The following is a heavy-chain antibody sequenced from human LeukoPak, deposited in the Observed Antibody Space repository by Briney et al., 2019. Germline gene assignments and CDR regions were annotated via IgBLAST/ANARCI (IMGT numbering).Heavy chain of an antibody. D-gene: IGHD2-15*01. J-gene: IGHJ5*02. CDR2: MNPNSGNT. CDR1: GYTFTSYY. CDR3: ARSRFPSSGGRSGRFDP. V-gene: IGHV1-8*02. Sequence: ASVKVSRKASGYTFTSYYMHWVRQATGQGLEWMGWMNPNSGNTGYAQKFQGRVTMTRNTSISTAYMELSSLRSEDTAVYYCARSRFPSSGGRSGRFDPWGQGTLVTVSS.